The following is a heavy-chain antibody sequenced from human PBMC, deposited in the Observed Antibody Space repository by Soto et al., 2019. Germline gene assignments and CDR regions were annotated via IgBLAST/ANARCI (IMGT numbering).Heavy chain of an antibody. CDR2: ISAYNGNT. CDR3: ARGLSRRGYSGYDLPYYFDY. J-gene: IGHJ4*02. Sequence: QVQLVQSGAEVKKPGASVKVSCKASGYTFTSYGISWVRQAPGQGLEWMGWISAYNGNTNYAQKLQGRVTMTTDTSTSTAYMALRSLRSDDTAVYYCARGLSRRGYSGYDLPYYFDYWGQGTLVTVSS. CDR1: GYTFTSYG. V-gene: IGHV1-18*01. D-gene: IGHD5-12*01.